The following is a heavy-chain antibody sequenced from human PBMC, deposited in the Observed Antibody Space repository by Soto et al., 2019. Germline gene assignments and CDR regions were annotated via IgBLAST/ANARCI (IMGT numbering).Heavy chain of an antibody. J-gene: IGHJ4*02. D-gene: IGHD2-15*01. V-gene: IGHV3-23*01. CDR3: ANNKIGWTTHYFAY. CDR1: VFTFSSYA. CDR2: ISGSGGST. Sequence: VGSLRLSCAASVFTFSSYAMSCVRHSPGRGLEWVSAISGSGGSTYYADSVKGRFTISRDNSKNTLYLQMNSLRAEDTAVYYCANNKIGWTTHYFAYGGQGTRV.